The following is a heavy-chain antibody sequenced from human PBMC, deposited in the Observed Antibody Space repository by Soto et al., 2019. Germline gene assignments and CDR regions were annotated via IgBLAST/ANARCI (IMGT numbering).Heavy chain of an antibody. CDR2: IYPGDSDT. V-gene: IGHV5-51*01. Sequence: PGESLKISCKGSGYSFTSYWIGWVRQMPGKGLEWMGIIYPGDSDTRYSPSFQGQVTISADKSISTAYLQWSSLKASDTAMYYCARAGVPAATNYYYYGMDVWGQGTTVTVS. CDR1: GYSFTSYW. J-gene: IGHJ6*02. CDR3: ARAGVPAATNYYYYGMDV. D-gene: IGHD2-2*01.